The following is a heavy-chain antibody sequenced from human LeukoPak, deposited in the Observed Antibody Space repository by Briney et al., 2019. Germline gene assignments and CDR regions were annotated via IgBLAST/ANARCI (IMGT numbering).Heavy chain of an antibody. V-gene: IGHV4-38-2*02. CDR1: GYSISSGYY. CDR3: ARGGYYYDSSGYYSFDY. J-gene: IGHJ4*02. Sequence: SETLSLTCTASGYSISSGYYWGWIRQPPGKGLEWIGRIYTSGSTNYNPSLKSRVTMSVDTSKNQFSLKLSSVTAADTAVYYCARGGYYYDSSGYYSFDYWGQGTLVTVSS. D-gene: IGHD3-22*01. CDR2: IYTSGST.